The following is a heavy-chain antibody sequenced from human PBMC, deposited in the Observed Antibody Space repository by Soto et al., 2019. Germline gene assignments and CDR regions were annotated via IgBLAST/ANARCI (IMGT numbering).Heavy chain of an antibody. D-gene: IGHD3-10*01. J-gene: IGHJ5*02. CDR1: GYIFTAYY. V-gene: IGHV1-2*02. CDR2: INPNNGDT. Sequence: QVHLVQSGAEVKKPGASVKVSCKTSGYIFTAYYMFWVRQAPGQGLEWMGWINPNNGDTNYAQRFRGRVTMTRDTSSSTAYMELSRLRSDDTAVYYCAAPYGSGLNWFDPWGQGTLVTVSS. CDR3: AAPYGSGLNWFDP.